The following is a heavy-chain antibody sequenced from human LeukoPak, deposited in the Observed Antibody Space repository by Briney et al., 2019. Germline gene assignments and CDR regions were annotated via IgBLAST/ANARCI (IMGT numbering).Heavy chain of an antibody. V-gene: IGHV1-18*01. CDR2: ISAYNGNT. J-gene: IGHJ4*02. Sequence: RASVKVSCKASGYTFTSYGISWVRQAPGQGLEWMGWISAYNGNTNYAQKLQGRVTMTTDTSTSTAYMELGSLRSDDTAVYYCARGAEDIVATITSYYFDYWGQGTLVTVSS. D-gene: IGHD5-12*01. CDR1: GYTFTSYG. CDR3: ARGAEDIVATITSYYFDY.